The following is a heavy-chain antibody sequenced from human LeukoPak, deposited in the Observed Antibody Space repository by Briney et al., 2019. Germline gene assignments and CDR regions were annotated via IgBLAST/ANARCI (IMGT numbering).Heavy chain of an antibody. V-gene: IGHV4-61*01. CDR3: ARGFRGASFDY. J-gene: IGHJ4*02. Sequence: SETLSLTCTVSGYYICSGYYWGWILQPPGKGLEWIGYIYYSGSTDYNSSLKSRVTISEDTSKKQFSLKVSSVTAADTAVYYCARGFRGASFDYWGQGTLVTVSS. D-gene: IGHD1-26*01. CDR1: GYYICSGYY. CDR2: IYYSGST.